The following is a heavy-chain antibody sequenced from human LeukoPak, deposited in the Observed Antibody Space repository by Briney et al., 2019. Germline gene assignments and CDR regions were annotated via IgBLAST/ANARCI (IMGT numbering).Heavy chain of an antibody. V-gene: IGHV3-23*01. Sequence: GGPLRLSCAASGFSFSSYAMHWVRQAPGKGLEWVSTTSAGGSSTYYADSVKGRFTISRDNSKNTFYLQMNSLRAEDTAAYYCAKGGYCSSSSCYYGWFEPWGQGTLVTVSS. CDR1: GFSFSSYA. CDR3: AKGGYCSSSSCYYGWFEP. J-gene: IGHJ5*02. D-gene: IGHD2-2*01. CDR2: TSAGGSST.